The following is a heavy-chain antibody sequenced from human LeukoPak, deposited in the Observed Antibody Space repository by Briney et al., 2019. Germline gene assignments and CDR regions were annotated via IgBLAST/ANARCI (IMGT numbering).Heavy chain of an antibody. CDR1: GFTFSSYG. V-gene: IGHV3-30*02. Sequence: PGGSLRLPCAASGFTFSSYGMHWVRQAPGKGLEWVAFIRYDGSNKYYADSVKGRFTISRDNSKNTLYLQMNSLRAEDTAVYYCAKVLPQWLVRDAFDIWGQGTMVTVSS. CDR2: IRYDGSNK. J-gene: IGHJ3*02. D-gene: IGHD6-19*01. CDR3: AKVLPQWLVRDAFDI.